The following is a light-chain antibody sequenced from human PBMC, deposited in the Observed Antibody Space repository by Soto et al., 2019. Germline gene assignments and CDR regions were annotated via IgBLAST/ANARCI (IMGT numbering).Light chain of an antibody. CDR2: GAS. CDR3: QKFSSYPLT. CDR1: QSVSSSY. J-gene: IGKJ4*01. V-gene: IGKV3-20*01. Sequence: EIVLTKSPGTLSLSPGERATLSCRASQSVSSSYLAWYRQKPGQAPRLLIYGASSRATGIPDRFSGSGSGTDFTLTISRLEPEDFAVYYCQKFSSYPLTFGGGNKVDIK.